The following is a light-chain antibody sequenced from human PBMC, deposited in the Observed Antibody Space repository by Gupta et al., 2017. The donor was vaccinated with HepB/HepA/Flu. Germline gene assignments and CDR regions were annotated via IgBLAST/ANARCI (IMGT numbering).Light chain of an antibody. Sequence: QLVLTHSPSASASLGASVKITCTLTSEYSTYAIAWHQQQPEKGPRYVMTLKSDGSHNKGDEIPDRFSGSSSGAERYRTISSLESEDEGEYYCQTWGTGFLVFGGGTKLTVL. CDR2: LKSDGSH. J-gene: IGLJ3*02. V-gene: IGLV4-69*01. CDR1: SEYSTYA. CDR3: QTWGTGFLV.